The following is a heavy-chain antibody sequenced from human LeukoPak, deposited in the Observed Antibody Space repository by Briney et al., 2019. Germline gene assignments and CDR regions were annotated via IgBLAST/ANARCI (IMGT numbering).Heavy chain of an antibody. Sequence: SSETPSLTCAVYGGSFSGYYWSWIRQPPGKGLEWIGEINHSGSTNYNPSLKSRVTISVDTSKNQFSLKLSSVTAADTAVYYCARGSSGWYLDYWGQGTLVTVSS. V-gene: IGHV4-34*01. J-gene: IGHJ4*02. CDR1: GGSFSGYY. CDR3: ARGSSGWYLDY. CDR2: INHSGST. D-gene: IGHD6-19*01.